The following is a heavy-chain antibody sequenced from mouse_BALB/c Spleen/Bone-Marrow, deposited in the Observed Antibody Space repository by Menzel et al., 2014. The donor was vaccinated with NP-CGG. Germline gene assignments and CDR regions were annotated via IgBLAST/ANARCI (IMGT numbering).Heavy chain of an antibody. J-gene: IGHJ3*01. CDR3: ARLHYYGLSAY. D-gene: IGHD1-2*01. Sequence: EVQLVESGGGLVQPGGSLKLSCAASGFDFSRYWMSWVRQAPGKGLERTGEINPDSSTINYKPSLKDKFIISRDNAKNTLYLQMSKVRSEDTALYYCARLHYYGLSAYWGQGTLVTVSA. CDR2: INPDSSTI. CDR1: GFDFSRYW. V-gene: IGHV4-1*02.